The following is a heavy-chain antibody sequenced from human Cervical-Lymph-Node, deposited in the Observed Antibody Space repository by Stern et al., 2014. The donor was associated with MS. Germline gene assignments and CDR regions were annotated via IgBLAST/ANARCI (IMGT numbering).Heavy chain of an antibody. D-gene: IGHD1-1*01. Sequence: VQLVESGAEVKKPGASVKVSCKTSGYTFTNYGISWVRQAPGQGLEWMGWISASNGNSKYAQNLQGRVTMTTDTSTSTAYMELRSLRSDDTAVYYCARDSLTTSEWFDTWGQGTLVTVSS. CDR2: ISASNGNS. V-gene: IGHV1-18*01. CDR3: ARDSLTTSEWFDT. CDR1: GYTFTNYG. J-gene: IGHJ5*02.